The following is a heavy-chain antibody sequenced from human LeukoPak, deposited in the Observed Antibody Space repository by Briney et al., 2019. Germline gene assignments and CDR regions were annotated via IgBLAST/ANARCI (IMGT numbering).Heavy chain of an antibody. CDR1: GGSISSHY. Sequence: SETLSLTCTVSGGSISSHYWSWIRQPPGKGLEWIGYIYYSGSTNYNPSLKSRVTISVDTSKNQFSLKPSSVTAADTAVYYCARVRAAAGTAHPLYYGMDVWGQGTTVTVSS. V-gene: IGHV4-59*11. CDR2: IYYSGST. J-gene: IGHJ6*02. D-gene: IGHD6-13*01. CDR3: ARVRAAAGTAHPLYYGMDV.